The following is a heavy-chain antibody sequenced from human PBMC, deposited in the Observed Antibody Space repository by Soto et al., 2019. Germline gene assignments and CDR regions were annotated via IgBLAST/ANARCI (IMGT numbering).Heavy chain of an antibody. CDR1: GFSFSNSW. V-gene: IGHV3-15*07. CDR3: AAPGYNSGYGLDY. Sequence: EVHLVETGGGLVKPGGSLRVSCAASGFSFSNSWMNWVRQAPGKGLEWVGRVRSNSDGGTADYAPPVKGRFLISRDESQNTLHLQMYSLATEDAAVYYCAAPGYNSGYGLDYWGRGTLVTVSS. CDR2: VRSNSDGGTA. J-gene: IGHJ4*02. D-gene: IGHD3-22*01.